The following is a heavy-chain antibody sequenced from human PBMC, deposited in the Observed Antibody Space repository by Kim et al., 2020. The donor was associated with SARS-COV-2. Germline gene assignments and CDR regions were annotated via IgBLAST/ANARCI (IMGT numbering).Heavy chain of an antibody. CDR1: GLTFGDYV. V-gene: IGHV3-49*04. Sequence: GGSLRLSCTTSGLTFGDYVMSWVRQAPGKGLEWVGFIRRYAYGGTTEYAASVKGRFTISRDDSKRSAYQQMNSLKTEDTAVYYCSGGSYYYFDYWGQGTLVTVSS. J-gene: IGHJ4*02. CDR3: SGGSYYYFDY. D-gene: IGHD2-15*01. CDR2: IRRYAYGGTT.